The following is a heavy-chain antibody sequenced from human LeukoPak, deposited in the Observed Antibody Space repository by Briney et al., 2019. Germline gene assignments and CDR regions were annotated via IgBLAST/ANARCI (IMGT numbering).Heavy chain of an antibody. CDR2: IKGKTDGGTT. V-gene: IGHV3-15*01. D-gene: IGHD3-3*01. Sequence: KTGGSLRLSCAASGFTFSNAWMSWVRQAPGKGLEWVGRIKGKTDGGTTDYAAPVKGRFTISRHDSKNTRDLQMNSLKTEDTAVYYCTTDYYDFWSGYEDYFDYWGQGTLVTVSS. CDR3: TTDYYDFWSGYEDYFDY. CDR1: GFTFSNAW. J-gene: IGHJ4*02.